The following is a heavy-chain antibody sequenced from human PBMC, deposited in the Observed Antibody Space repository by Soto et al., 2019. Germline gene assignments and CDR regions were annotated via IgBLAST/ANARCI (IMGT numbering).Heavy chain of an antibody. V-gene: IGHV1-8*01. CDR3: ARAAGSSTLIFDY. CDR1: GYTFTSYD. Sequence: QVPLVQSGAEVRKPGASVKVSCKASGYTFTSYDINWVRQAPGQGLEWMGWMNPNSGRTAYAQKLQGRVTMTTDTSTRTAYMELRSLRSDDTAFYYCARAAGSSTLIFDYWGQGTLVTVSS. CDR2: MNPNSGRT. D-gene: IGHD6-13*01. J-gene: IGHJ4*02.